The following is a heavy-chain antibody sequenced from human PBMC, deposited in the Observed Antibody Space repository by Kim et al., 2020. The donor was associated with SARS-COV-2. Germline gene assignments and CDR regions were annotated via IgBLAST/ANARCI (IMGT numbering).Heavy chain of an antibody. Sequence: SETLSLTCAVYGGSFTGYYWSWIRQPPGKGLEWIGEIIHSGSTNYNPSLKSRVTISVDTSKNQFSLKLSSVTAADTAVYYCARGRLAAYYMDVWGKGTTVTVSS. CDR3: ARGRLAAYYMDV. V-gene: IGHV4-34*01. CDR1: GGSFTGYY. J-gene: IGHJ6*03. CDR2: IIHSGST.